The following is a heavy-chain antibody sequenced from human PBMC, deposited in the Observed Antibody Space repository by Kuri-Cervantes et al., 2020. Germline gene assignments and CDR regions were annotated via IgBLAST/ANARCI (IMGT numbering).Heavy chain of an antibody. Sequence: GESLKISCAASGFTFSSYAMSWVRQAPGKGLEWVSAISGSGGSTYYADSVKGRFTISRDNSKNTLYLQMNSLRAEDTAVYYCARAQRYCSSTSCYLELGIVVKIYYFDYWGQGTLVTVSS. CDR1: GFTFSSYA. V-gene: IGHV3-23*01. J-gene: IGHJ4*02. CDR3: ARAQRYCSSTSCYLELGIVVKIYYFDY. CDR2: ISGSGGST. D-gene: IGHD2-2*01.